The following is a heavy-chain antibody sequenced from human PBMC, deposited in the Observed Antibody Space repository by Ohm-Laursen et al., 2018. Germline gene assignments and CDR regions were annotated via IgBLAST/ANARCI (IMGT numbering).Heavy chain of an antibody. Sequence: SLRLSCAASGFTLSSYAMSWVRQTPGKGLEWVSAVKSGGGAYYADSVKGRFTISRDNSENTLYLQMNSLRAEDTAIYYCARRGDYFDYWGQGTLVTVSS. CDR2: VKSGGGA. CDR3: ARRGDYFDY. CDR1: GFTLSSYA. J-gene: IGHJ4*02. V-gene: IGHV3-23*01.